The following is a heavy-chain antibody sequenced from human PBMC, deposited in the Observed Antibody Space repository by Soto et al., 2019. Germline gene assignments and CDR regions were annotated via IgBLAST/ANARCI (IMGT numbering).Heavy chain of an antibody. J-gene: IGHJ4*02. CDR2: ISGSGGSI. CDR1: GFTFSRYA. CDR3: AKGLTYSYDSSGSN. V-gene: IGHV3-23*01. D-gene: IGHD3-22*01. Sequence: PGGSLRLSCAASGFTFSRYAMSWVRQAPGRGLEWVSGISGSGGSIDYADSVKGRFTISRDNSKNTLYLQMNSLRAEDTAAYYCAKGLTYSYDSSGSNWGQGTLVTVSS.